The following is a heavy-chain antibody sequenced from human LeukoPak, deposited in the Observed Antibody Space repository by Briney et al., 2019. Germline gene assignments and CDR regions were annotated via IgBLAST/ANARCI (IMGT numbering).Heavy chain of an antibody. CDR2: INSDGSST. D-gene: IGHD3-16*01. J-gene: IGHJ4*02. V-gene: IGHV3-74*01. CDR3: TRVLGD. CDR1: GFTFSSYW. Sequence: GGSLRFSCAVSGFTFSSYWMHWVRQAPGKGLVWVSLINSDGSSTSYADSVKGRFTISRDNARNTLYLLMNSLRAEDTAVYYCTRVLGDWGQGTRVTVSS.